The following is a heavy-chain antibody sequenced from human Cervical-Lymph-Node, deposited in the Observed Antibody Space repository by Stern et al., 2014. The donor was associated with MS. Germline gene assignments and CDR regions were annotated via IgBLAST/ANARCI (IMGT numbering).Heavy chain of an antibody. CDR1: GFTFSSYG. V-gene: IGHV3-33*01. CDR3: ARDQYSSSWYNWFDP. J-gene: IGHJ5*02. Sequence: MQLVESGGGVVQPGRSLRLSCAASGFTFSSYGMHWVRQAPGKGLEWVAVIWNDGSNKYYADSVKGRFTISRDNSKNTLYLQMNSLRAEDTAVYYCARDQYSSSWYNWFDPWGQGTLVTVSS. D-gene: IGHD6-13*01. CDR2: IWNDGSNK.